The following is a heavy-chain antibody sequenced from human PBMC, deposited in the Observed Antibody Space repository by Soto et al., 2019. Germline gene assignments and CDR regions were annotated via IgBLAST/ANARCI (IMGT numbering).Heavy chain of an antibody. CDR1: GFTFSSYG. Sequence: QVQLVESGGGVVQPGRSLRLSCAASGFTFSSYGMHWVRQAPGKGLEWVAVIWYDGSNKYYADSVKGRFTISRDNSKNTLYLQMNSLRAEDTAVYYCARVVVPAAPDYYYYMDVWGKGTTVTVSS. CDR3: ARVVVPAAPDYYYYMDV. CDR2: IWYDGSNK. D-gene: IGHD2-2*01. V-gene: IGHV3-33*01. J-gene: IGHJ6*03.